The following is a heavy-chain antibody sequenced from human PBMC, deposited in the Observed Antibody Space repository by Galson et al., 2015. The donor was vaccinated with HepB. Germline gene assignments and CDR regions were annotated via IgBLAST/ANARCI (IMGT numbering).Heavy chain of an antibody. Sequence: SVKVSCKASGYTFTSYYMHWVRQAPGQGLEWMGIINPSGGSTSYAQKFQGRVTMTRDTSTSTVYMELSSLRSEDTAVYYCARDGGYYDFWSGYSYRGWFDPWGQGTLVTVSS. CDR1: GYTFTSYY. J-gene: IGHJ5*02. V-gene: IGHV1-46*01. CDR3: ARDGGYYDFWSGYSYRGWFDP. D-gene: IGHD3-3*01. CDR2: INPSGGST.